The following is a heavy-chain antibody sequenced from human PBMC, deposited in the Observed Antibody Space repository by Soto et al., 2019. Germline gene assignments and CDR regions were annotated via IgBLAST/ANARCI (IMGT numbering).Heavy chain of an antibody. Sequence: VASVKVSCKASGYTFTGYYMHWVRQAPGQGLEWMGWINPNSGGTNYAQKFQGWVTMTRDTSISAAYMELSRLRSDDTAVYYCARDAGTGHYDYWGQGTLVTVPQ. J-gene: IGHJ4*02. CDR3: ARDAGTGHYDY. D-gene: IGHD6-13*01. V-gene: IGHV1-2*04. CDR1: GYTFTGYY. CDR2: INPNSGGT.